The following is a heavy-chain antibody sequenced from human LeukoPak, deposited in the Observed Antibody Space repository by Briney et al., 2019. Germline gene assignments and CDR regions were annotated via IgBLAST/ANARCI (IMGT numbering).Heavy chain of an antibody. V-gene: IGHV1-2*02. D-gene: IGHD3-9*01. CDR3: ARDAASVRYFDRLSSETWFDP. CDR1: GDTFSGYY. CDR2: INLNSGDT. Sequence: GASVKVSCKASGDTFSGYYMHWVRQAPGQGLEWMGWINLNSGDTSYPQRFQGRVTMTRDTSISTPYMELSRLRSDDTAVYYCARDAASVRYFDRLSSETWFDPSGQGTLVTVSS. J-gene: IGHJ5*02.